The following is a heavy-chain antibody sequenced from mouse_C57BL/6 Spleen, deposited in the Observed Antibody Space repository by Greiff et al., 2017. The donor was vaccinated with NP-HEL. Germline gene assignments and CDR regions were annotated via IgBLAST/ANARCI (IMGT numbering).Heavy chain of an antibody. J-gene: IGHJ1*03. V-gene: IGHV1-26*01. CDR2: INPNNGGT. Sequence: EVKLQQSGPELVKPGASVKISCKASGYTFTDYYMNWVKQSHGKSLEWIGDINPNNGGTSYNQKFKGKATLTVDKSSSTAYMELRSLTSEDSAVYYCASHSSPDWYFDVWGTGTTVTVSS. CDR1: GYTFTDYY. D-gene: IGHD1-1*01. CDR3: ASHSSPDWYFDV.